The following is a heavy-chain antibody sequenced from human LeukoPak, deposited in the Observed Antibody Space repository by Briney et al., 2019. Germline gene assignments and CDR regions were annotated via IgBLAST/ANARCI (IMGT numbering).Heavy chain of an antibody. D-gene: IGHD3-22*01. J-gene: IGHJ6*02. CDR3: ARGRIAKIVVVHSFSYGMDV. V-gene: IGHV4-34*01. CDR2: INDYTGDT. Sequence: PSETLSLTCTVYGGSFTDYFWTWIRQSPGKGLEWLGEINDYTGDTNYNPSLNGRVSISLEKSKHQFSLELRSVTAADTAVYYCARGRIAKIVVVHSFSYGMDVWGQGTTVTVSS. CDR1: GGSFTDYF.